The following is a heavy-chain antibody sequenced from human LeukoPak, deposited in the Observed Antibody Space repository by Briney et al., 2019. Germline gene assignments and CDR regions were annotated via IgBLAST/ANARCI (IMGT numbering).Heavy chain of an antibody. CDR1: GGSISSSSYY. D-gene: IGHD6-13*01. V-gene: IGHV4-39*01. Sequence: PSETLSLTCTVSGGSISSSSYYWGWIRQPPGKGLEWIGSIYYSGSTYYNPSLKSRVTIFVDTSKNQFSLKLSSVTAADTAVYYCARAVPPGYSSSWYLAFDYWGQGTLVTVSS. CDR3: ARAVPPGYSSSWYLAFDY. J-gene: IGHJ4*02. CDR2: IYYSGST.